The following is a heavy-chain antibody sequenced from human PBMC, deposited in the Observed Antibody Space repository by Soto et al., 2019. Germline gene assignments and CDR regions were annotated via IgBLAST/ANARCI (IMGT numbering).Heavy chain of an antibody. J-gene: IGHJ6*02. Sequence: SQTLSLTCAISGESVSSNSAAWNWIRQSPSRGLEWLGRTYYRSKWYNDYAVSVKSRITINPDTSKNQFSLQLNSVTPEDTAVYYCARDFRGIAVAGLTGGMDVWGQGTTVTVSS. CDR1: GESVSSNSAA. CDR2: TYYRSKWYN. CDR3: ARDFRGIAVAGLTGGMDV. V-gene: IGHV6-1*01. D-gene: IGHD6-19*01.